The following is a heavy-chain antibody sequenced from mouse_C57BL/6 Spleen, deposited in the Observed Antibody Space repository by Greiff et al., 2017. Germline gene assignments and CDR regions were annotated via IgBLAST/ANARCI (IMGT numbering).Heavy chain of an antibody. J-gene: IGHJ2*01. Sequence: VKLMESGPGLVQPSQSLSITCTVSGFSLTSYGVHWVRQSPGKGLEWLGVIWRGGSTDYNAAIMYRLSITKDNSKSQVFFKMNSLQADDTAIYYCATSYYSDYDVTFFDYWGKGTTLTVSS. CDR1: GFSLTSYG. D-gene: IGHD2-5*01. CDR3: ATSYYSDYDVTFFDY. V-gene: IGHV2-5*01. CDR2: IWRGGST.